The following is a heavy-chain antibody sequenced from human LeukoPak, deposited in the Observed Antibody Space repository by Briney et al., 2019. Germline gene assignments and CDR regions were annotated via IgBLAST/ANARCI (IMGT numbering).Heavy chain of an antibody. CDR2: ISTSGSGGST. J-gene: IGHJ3*02. Sequence: PGGSLRLSCAASGFTFSTYAMSWVRQAPGKGLEWVSAISTSGSGGSTYYADSVKGRFTISRDNSKNTLYLQMNSLRAEDTAVYYCAKGGYSYGARDAFDIWGQGTMVTVSS. V-gene: IGHV3-23*01. D-gene: IGHD5-18*01. CDR1: GFTFSTYA. CDR3: AKGGYSYGARDAFDI.